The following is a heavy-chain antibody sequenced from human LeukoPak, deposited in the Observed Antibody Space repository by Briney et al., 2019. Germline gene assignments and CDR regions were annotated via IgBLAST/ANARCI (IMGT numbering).Heavy chain of an antibody. CDR2: IKSKTDGGTT. J-gene: IGHJ4*02. CDR3: LRYFDY. CDR1: GFTFSDYY. Sequence: GGSLRLSCAASGFTFSDYYMSWIRQAPGKGLEWVGRIKSKTDGGTTDYAAPVKGRFTISRDDSKNTLYLQMNSLKTEDTAVYYCLRYFDYWGQGTLVTVSS. V-gene: IGHV3-15*01.